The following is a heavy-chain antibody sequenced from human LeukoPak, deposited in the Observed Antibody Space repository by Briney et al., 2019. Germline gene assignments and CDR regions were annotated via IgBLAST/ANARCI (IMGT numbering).Heavy chain of an antibody. J-gene: IGHJ4*02. CDR3: ARVSGSYFHY. CDR1: GFTFSTYN. V-gene: IGHV3-48*02. Sequence: GGSLRLSCAASGFTFSTYNMNWVRQAPGKGLEWVSYISTDSDSIYYADSVKGRFTISRDNAKNSLYLQMNSLRDEDTAVYYCARVSGSYFHYWGQGTLVTVSS. D-gene: IGHD1-26*01. CDR2: ISTDSDSI.